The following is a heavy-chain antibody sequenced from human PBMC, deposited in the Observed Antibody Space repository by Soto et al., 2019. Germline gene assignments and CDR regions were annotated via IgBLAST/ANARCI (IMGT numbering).Heavy chain of an antibody. CDR2: IIPIFGTP. J-gene: IGHJ6*02. CDR3: AREYTWHSIYYGMDV. Sequence: ASVKVSCKASGGTFSSYAISWVRQAPGQGLEWMGGIIPIFGTPNYAQKFQGRVTITAGESTSTVYMELSRLRSEDTAVFYCAREYTWHSIYYGMDVWGQVNTVTVS. V-gene: IGHV1-69*13. D-gene: IGHD1-20*01. CDR1: GGTFSSYA.